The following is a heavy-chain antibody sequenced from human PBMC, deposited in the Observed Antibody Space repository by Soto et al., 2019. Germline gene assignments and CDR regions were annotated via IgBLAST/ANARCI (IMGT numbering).Heavy chain of an antibody. V-gene: IGHV5-51*01. D-gene: IGHD2-2*01. Sequence: PGESLKISCEGSGFSFTRYTIGWVRQMPGKGLEWMGIINPGDSDSRYSPSFQGHVTISADKSISTAYLQWSSLKASDTAMYYCARRCSSTSCKYYYYGMDVWGQGTTVTVSS. CDR2: INPGDSDS. J-gene: IGHJ6*02. CDR3: ARRCSSTSCKYYYYGMDV. CDR1: GFSFTRYT.